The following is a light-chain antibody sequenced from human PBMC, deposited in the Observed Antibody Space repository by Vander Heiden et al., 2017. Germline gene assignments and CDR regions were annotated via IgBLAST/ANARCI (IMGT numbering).Light chain of an antibody. V-gene: IGLV1-44*01. J-gene: IGLJ2*01. Sequence: QSLLTQPPPASGTPGQRVTISCSASTSNIGSNTVNWYQQLPGKAPKLLIYANNQRPSGVPDRFSGSKSGTSTSLAISGLQSENEAEYSCAAWDDSLKGVVFGGGTKLTVL. CDR2: ANN. CDR1: TSNIGSNT. CDR3: AAWDDSLKGVV.